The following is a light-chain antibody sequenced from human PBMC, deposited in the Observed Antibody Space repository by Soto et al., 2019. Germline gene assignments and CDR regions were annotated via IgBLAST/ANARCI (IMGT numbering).Light chain of an antibody. CDR1: TNDVGGYNY. Sequence: QSALTQPASVSGSPGQSITISCSGTTNDVGGYNYVSWYQQHPGKAPKLLIYGVTDRPSGVSSRFSGSKSGNAASLTISGLQAEDEGDYYCSSYTSSYTWVFGGGTKVTVI. J-gene: IGLJ3*02. CDR2: GVT. CDR3: SSYTSSYTWV. V-gene: IGLV2-14*03.